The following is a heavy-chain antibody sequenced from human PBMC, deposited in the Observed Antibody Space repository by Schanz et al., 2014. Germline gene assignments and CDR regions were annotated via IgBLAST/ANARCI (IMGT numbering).Heavy chain of an antibody. J-gene: IGHJ4*02. CDR3: ARKSLVSAHYDS. Sequence: EVQLLESGGGLVQPGGSLRLSCASSGFSFTTYAMHWVRQTPDKGLEWVSGLSANGDSTFYSSSVKGRFTISRDISKNTLYLQMGSLRAEDVAVYYCARKSLVSAHYDSWGQGTLVTVSS. CDR2: LSANGDST. CDR1: GFSFTTYA. D-gene: IGHD2-21*01. V-gene: IGHV3-64*01.